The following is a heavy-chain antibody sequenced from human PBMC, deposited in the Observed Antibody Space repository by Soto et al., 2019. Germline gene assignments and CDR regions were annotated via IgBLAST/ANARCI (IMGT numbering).Heavy chain of an antibody. J-gene: IGHJ6*03. D-gene: IGHD2-8*01. Sequence: PSETLSLTCAVYGGTFSGYNWGWIRQPPGKGLEWIGEINHSGSTNYNPSLKSRVTISVDTSKNQFSLKLSSVTAADTAVYYCARVKRSLMVYARPLSGNYYMDVWGKGTTVTVSS. CDR2: INHSGST. CDR1: GGTFSGYN. V-gene: IGHV4-34*01. CDR3: ARVKRSLMVYARPLSGNYYMDV.